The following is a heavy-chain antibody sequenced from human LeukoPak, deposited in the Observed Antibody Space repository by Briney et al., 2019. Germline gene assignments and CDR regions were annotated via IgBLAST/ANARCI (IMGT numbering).Heavy chain of an antibody. D-gene: IGHD5-18*01. CDR2: IYTSGST. CDR3: ARHKGYGFPNWFDP. V-gene: IGHV4-4*09. CDR1: GGSISSYC. J-gene: IGHJ5*02. Sequence: SETLSLTCTVSGGSISSYCWSWIRQPPGEGLEWIGYIYTSGSTNYNPSLKSRVTISVDTSKNQFSLKLSSVTAADTAVYYCARHKGYGFPNWFDPWGQGTLVTVSS.